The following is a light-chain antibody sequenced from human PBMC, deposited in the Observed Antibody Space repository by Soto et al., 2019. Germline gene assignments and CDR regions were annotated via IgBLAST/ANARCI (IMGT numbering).Light chain of an antibody. Sequence: QAVVTQPPSVSGAPGQRVTISCTGSTSNIGTGYHVNRYQHIPGTAPKLLLFNNINRPSGVPDRFSASRSGTSASLAITGLQAEDEAYYYCQSYDSSLSVMVFGGGTKVTVL. V-gene: IGLV1-40*01. CDR3: QSYDSSLSVMV. CDR2: NNI. J-gene: IGLJ3*02. CDR1: TSNIGTGYH.